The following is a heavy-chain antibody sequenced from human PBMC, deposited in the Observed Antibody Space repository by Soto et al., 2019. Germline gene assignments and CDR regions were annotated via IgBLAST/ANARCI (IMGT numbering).Heavy chain of an antibody. J-gene: IGHJ6*02. CDR2: IWFDGNNK. Sequence: GGSLRLSCAASGFTFSTYGMHWVRQAPGKGLEWVAVIWFDGNNKYYGDSVKDRFTISRDNSKNTLWLQMNSLRAEDTAVYYCASVDRGYSYGDGMDVWGQGTTVTVSS. V-gene: IGHV3-33*01. CDR1: GFTFSTYG. D-gene: IGHD5-18*01. CDR3: ASVDRGYSYGDGMDV.